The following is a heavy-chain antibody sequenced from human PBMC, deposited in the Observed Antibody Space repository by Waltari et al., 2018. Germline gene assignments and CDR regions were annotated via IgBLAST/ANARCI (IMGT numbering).Heavy chain of an antibody. J-gene: IGHJ4*02. CDR3: AKEYSGRSNFDY. V-gene: IGHV3-30*18. Sequence: VQLVESGGGVVQPGRSRRLSFAASGFTSSSHAMLWVRQAPGKGLEWVAVISYDGSNKFYGDSVKGRFTISRDNSKNTVYLQMNSLRVEDTAIYYCAKEYSGRSNFDYWGQGTLVTVSS. D-gene: IGHD1-26*01. CDR2: ISYDGSNK. CDR1: GFTSSSHA.